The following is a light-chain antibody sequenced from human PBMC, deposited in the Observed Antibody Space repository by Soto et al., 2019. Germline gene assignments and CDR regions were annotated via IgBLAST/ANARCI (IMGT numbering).Light chain of an antibody. V-gene: IGKV1-16*02. Sequence: DVQMTQSPSSLSASVGDTFTITCRASQDIRKYLAWFQQRPGKAPKSLIYAASTLQSGVPSKFSGSGSGTDFTLTISSLQPEDSATYFCQQNTVSQYTFGQGTKVDIK. CDR1: QDIRKY. CDR2: AAS. J-gene: IGKJ2*01. CDR3: QQNTVSQYT.